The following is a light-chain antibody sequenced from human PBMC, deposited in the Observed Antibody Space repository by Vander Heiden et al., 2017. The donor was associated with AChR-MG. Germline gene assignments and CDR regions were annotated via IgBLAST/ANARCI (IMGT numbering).Light chain of an antibody. J-gene: IGKJ4*01. Sequence: DIQITQSPTSRSAAVRYSVTIPCRANQGSNSYLNWYRQKPGKAPNVLIFAASSLRSGVPSRFSGSGSGTDFTLTISSVQAEDFAAYYCQQSYRAPRTFGGGTKVEIK. CDR3: QQSYRAPRT. CDR2: AAS. V-gene: IGKV1-39*01. CDR1: QGSNSY.